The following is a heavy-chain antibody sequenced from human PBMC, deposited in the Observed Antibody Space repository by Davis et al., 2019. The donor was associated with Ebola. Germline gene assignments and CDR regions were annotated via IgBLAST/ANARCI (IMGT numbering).Heavy chain of an antibody. CDR1: GFTFSSYG. Sequence: GESLKISCAASGFTFSSYGMHWVRQAPGKGLEWVAVIWYDGSNKYYADSVKGRFTISRDNSKNTLYLQMNSLRAEDTAVYYCATAKVGYCSSTSCYGSYYYYGMDVWGQGTTVTVSS. CDR3: ATAKVGYCSSTSCYGSYYYYGMDV. CDR2: IWYDGSNK. V-gene: IGHV3-33*01. J-gene: IGHJ6*02. D-gene: IGHD2-2*01.